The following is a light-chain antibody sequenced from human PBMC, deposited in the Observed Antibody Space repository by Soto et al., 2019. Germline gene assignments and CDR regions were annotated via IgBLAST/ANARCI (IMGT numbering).Light chain of an antibody. V-gene: IGKV3-20*01. Sequence: EIVLTQSPATLSLSPGESATLSCRTSQSVNSNYLAWYQHKPGQAPRLVIHGASSRATGIPDRFSGSGSGTDFTLTISRLEPVDFAVYFCQHYGTSFWTFGQGTKVEVK. CDR1: QSVNSNY. CDR3: QHYGTSFWT. CDR2: GAS. J-gene: IGKJ1*01.